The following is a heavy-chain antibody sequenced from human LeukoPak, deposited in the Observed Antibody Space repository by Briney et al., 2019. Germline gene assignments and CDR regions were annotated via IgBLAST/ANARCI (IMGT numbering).Heavy chain of an antibody. V-gene: IGHV3-30*04. CDR3: AGESFDF. Sequence: GGSLRLSCAASGFSFGYYAMDWVRQAPGKGLEWVAVISKDGSMKYYSDSVKGRFTVSRDNFIHTLYLEMNSLKTEDTAVYYCAGESFDFWSQGTMVTVSS. CDR1: GFSFGYYA. J-gene: IGHJ3*01. CDR2: ISKDGSMK.